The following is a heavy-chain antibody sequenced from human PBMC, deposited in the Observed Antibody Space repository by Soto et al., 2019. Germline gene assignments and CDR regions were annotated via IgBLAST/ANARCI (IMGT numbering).Heavy chain of an antibody. J-gene: IGHJ4*02. D-gene: IGHD4-17*01. CDR2: ISWNSGSI. Sequence: PGGSLRLSCAASGFTFDDYAMHWVRQAPGKGLEWVSGISWNSGSIGYADSVKGRFTIPRDNAKNSLYLQMNSLRAEDTALYYCAKDRSSGDYAAHYSDYWGQGTLVTVSS. CDR1: GFTFDDYA. CDR3: AKDRSSGDYAAHYSDY. V-gene: IGHV3-9*01.